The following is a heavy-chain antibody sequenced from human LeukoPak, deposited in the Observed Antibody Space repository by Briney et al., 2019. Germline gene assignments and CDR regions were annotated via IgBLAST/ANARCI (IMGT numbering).Heavy chain of an antibody. D-gene: IGHD6-6*01. CDR1: GYSISSGYN. CDR2: IYYSGST. Sequence: SETLSLTCAVSGYSISSGYNWSWIRQAPGKGLEWIGYIYYSGSTNYNPSLKSRVTISVDTSKNQFSLKLSSVTAADTAVYYCARDQQLVRGFDPWGQGTLVTVSS. J-gene: IGHJ5*02. V-gene: IGHV4-61*01. CDR3: ARDQQLVRGFDP.